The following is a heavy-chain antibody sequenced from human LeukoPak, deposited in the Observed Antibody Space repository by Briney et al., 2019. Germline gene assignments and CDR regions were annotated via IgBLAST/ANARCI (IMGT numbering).Heavy chain of an antibody. CDR1: GGSISSSSYY. J-gene: IGHJ4*02. Sequence: PSETLSLTCTVSGGSISSSSYYWGWIRQPPGKGLEWIGSIYHSGSTYYNPSLKSRVTISVDTSKNQFSLKLSSVTAADTAVYYCARALSGAFDYWGQGTLVTVSS. D-gene: IGHD7-27*01. CDR3: ARALSGAFDY. CDR2: IYHSGST. V-gene: IGHV4-39*07.